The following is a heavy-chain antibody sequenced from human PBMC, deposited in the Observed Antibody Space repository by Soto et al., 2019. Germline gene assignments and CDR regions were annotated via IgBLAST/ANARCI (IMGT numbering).Heavy chain of an antibody. CDR3: ARAPRAALDY. CDR1: GGSFSGYY. V-gene: IGHV4-34*01. J-gene: IGHJ4*02. CDR2: INHSGST. D-gene: IGHD2-15*01. Sequence: SETLSLTCAVYGGSFSGYYWSWIRQPPGKGLEWIGEINHSGSTNYNPSLKSRVTISVDTSKNQFSLKLSSVTAADTAVYYCARAPRAALDYWGQGTLVTVSS.